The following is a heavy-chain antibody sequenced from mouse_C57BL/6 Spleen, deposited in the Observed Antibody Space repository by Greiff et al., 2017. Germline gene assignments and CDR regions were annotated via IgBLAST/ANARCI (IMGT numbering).Heavy chain of an antibody. CDR1: GFTFSSYT. CDR2: ISGGGGNT. D-gene: IGHD3-2*02. CDR3: ARREATPMDY. V-gene: IGHV5-9*01. Sequence: EVKLVESGGGLVKPGGSLKLSCAASGFTFSSYTMSWVRQTPEKRLEWVVTISGGGGNTYYPDSVKGRFTISRDNAENTLYLQMSSLRSEDTALYYCARREATPMDYWGQGTSVTVSS. J-gene: IGHJ4*01.